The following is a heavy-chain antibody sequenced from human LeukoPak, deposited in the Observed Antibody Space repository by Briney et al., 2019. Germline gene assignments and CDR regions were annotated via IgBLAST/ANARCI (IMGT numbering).Heavy chain of an antibody. CDR1: GYTFTGYY. J-gene: IGHJ4*02. CDR3: ARAAAGQQQLGLDY. D-gene: IGHD6-13*01. V-gene: IGHV1-2*02. CDR2: INPNSGGT. Sequence: ASVKVSCKASGYTFTGYYIHWVRPAPGQGLEWMGWINPNSGGTNYAQKFQGRVTMTRDTSISTAYMELSRLRSDDTAAYYCARAAAGQQQLGLDYWGQGTLVTLSS.